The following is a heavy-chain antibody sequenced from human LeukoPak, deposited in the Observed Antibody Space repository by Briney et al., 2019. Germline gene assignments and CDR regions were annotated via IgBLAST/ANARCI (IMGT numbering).Heavy chain of an antibody. CDR1: GFTFSDYY. CDR3: ASISPGIAVDY. J-gene: IGHJ4*02. CDR2: ISSSSSYT. D-gene: IGHD6-19*01. V-gene: IGHV3-11*03. Sequence: GGSLRLSCAASGFTFSDYYMSWIRQAPGKGLEWVPYISSSSSYTNYADSVKGRFTISRDNAKNSLYLQMNSLRAEDTAVYYCASISPGIAVDYWGQGTLVTVSS.